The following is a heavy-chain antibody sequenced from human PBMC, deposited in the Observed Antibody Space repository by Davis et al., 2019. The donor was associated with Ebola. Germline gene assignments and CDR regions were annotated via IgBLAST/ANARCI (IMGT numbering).Heavy chain of an antibody. CDR3: ARDWSGSYPPPNTRGDY. CDR1: GYTFTSYY. D-gene: IGHD1-26*01. CDR2: ISTYFGNT. J-gene: IGHJ4*02. V-gene: IGHV1-18*04. Sequence: ASVKVSCKASGYTFTSYYMHWVRQAPGQGLEWMGWISTYFGNTNYAQKFQGRVTMTTDTSTRTVYMELRSLRSDDTAVYYCARDWSGSYPPPNTRGDYWGQGTLVTVSS.